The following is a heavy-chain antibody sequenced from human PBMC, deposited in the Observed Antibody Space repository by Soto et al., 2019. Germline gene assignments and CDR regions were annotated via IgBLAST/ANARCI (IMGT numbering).Heavy chain of an antibody. V-gene: IGHV3-13*01. J-gene: IGHJ6*02. CDR2: IGADGDT. CDR1: GFSFSSYD. CDR3: AKARLYYYSGMDV. Sequence: EVQLVESGVGLVQTGGSLRLSCEGSGFSFSSYDMHWVRQAAGKRLEWVAAIGADGDTYYSDSVKGRLTISRENTKNSLYLQMNSLRTGDTGVYHCAKARLYYYSGMDVWGQGTMVTVSS.